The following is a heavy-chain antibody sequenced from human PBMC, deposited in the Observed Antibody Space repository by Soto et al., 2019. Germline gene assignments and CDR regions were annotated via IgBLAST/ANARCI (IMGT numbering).Heavy chain of an antibody. Sequence: SVKVSCKASGVTFSSYAISWVRQAPGQGLEWMGGIIPIFGTANYAQKFQGRVTITADKSTSTAYMELSSLRSEDTAVYYCAREYYYDSSGYASDAFDIWGQGTMVTVS. CDR3: AREYYYDSSGYASDAFDI. D-gene: IGHD3-22*01. V-gene: IGHV1-69*06. CDR1: GVTFSSYA. CDR2: IIPIFGTA. J-gene: IGHJ3*02.